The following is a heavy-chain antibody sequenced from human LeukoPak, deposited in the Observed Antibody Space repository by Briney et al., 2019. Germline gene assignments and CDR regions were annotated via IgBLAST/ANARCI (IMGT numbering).Heavy chain of an antibody. CDR3: ARSTLGRYFDWLLYHH. J-gene: IGHJ5*02. V-gene: IGHV1-8*01. CDR2: MNPNSGNT. CDR1: GYTFTSYD. D-gene: IGHD3-9*01. Sequence: ASVKVSCKASGYTFTSYDINWVRQATGQELEWMGWMNPNSGNTGYAQKFQGRVTMTRNTSISTAYMELSSLRSEDTAVYYCARSTLGRYFDWLLYHHWGQGTLVTVSS.